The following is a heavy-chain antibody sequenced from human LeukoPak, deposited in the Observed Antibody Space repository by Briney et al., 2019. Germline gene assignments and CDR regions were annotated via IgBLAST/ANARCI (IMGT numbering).Heavy chain of an antibody. CDR1: GFTFSSYW. J-gene: IGHJ3*02. V-gene: IGHV3-7*01. Sequence: GGSLRLSCTASGFTFSSYWMSWVLQAPGKGLEWVANIKQDGSEKYYVDSVKGRFTISRDNAKNSLYLQMNSLRAEDTAVYYCARDLKNRGYCSGGSCFDIWGQGTMVTVSS. CDR3: ARDLKNRGYCSGGSCFDI. D-gene: IGHD2-15*01. CDR2: IKQDGSEK.